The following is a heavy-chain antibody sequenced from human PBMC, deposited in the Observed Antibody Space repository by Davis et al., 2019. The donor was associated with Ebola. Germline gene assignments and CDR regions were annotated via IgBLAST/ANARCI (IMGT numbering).Heavy chain of an antibody. J-gene: IGHJ4*02. CDR2: FSSSSNYI. Sequence: GESLKISCAASGFTFSSNSMNWVRQAPGKGLEWVSFFSSSSNYIYYADSVKGRFTISRDNAKNTVYLEMNSLKAEDTGVYYCARDFDRVREWGQGTLVTVSS. V-gene: IGHV3-21*01. CDR3: ARDFDRVRE. CDR1: GFTFSSNS. D-gene: IGHD3-22*01.